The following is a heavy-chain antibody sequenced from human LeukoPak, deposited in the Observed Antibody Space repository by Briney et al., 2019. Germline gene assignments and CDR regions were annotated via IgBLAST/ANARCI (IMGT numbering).Heavy chain of an antibody. J-gene: IGHJ4*02. Sequence: PSETLSLTCAVSGGSISSSNWWSWVRQPPGKGLEWIGEIYHSGSTNYNPSLKSRVTMSLDASKNQFSLELNSVTPADTAVYYCAKGPKQLLVGSRGYYFDYWGQGTLVTVSS. CDR2: IYHSGST. D-gene: IGHD6-13*01. V-gene: IGHV4-4*02. CDR1: GGSISSSNW. CDR3: AKGPKQLLVGSRGYYFDY.